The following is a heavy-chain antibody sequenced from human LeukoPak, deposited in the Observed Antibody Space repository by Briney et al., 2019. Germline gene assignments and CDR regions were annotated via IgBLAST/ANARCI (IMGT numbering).Heavy chain of an antibody. V-gene: IGHV1-69*13. D-gene: IGHD2-2*01. CDR1: GYTFTNYY. Sequence: ASVKVSCKASGYTFTNYYMHWVRQAPGQGLEWMGGIIPIFGTANYARKFQDRVTITADESTSTAYMELSSLRSEDTAVYYCARDVRHRYCSSSSCYWGWLDPWGQGTLVTVSS. CDR2: IIPIFGTA. CDR3: ARDVRHRYCSSSSCYWGWLDP. J-gene: IGHJ5*02.